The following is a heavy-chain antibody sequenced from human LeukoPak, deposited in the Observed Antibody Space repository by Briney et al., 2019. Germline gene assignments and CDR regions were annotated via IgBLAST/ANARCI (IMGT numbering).Heavy chain of an antibody. V-gene: IGHV4-34*01. D-gene: IGHD6-19*01. Sequence: SETLSLTCSVSGGSVSSDYWSWIRQPPGKGLEWIGEINHSGSTNYNPSLKSRVTISVDTSKNQFSLKLSSVTAADTAVYYCARGLAVAGTSFGDYWGQGTLVTVSS. CDR1: GGSVSSDY. J-gene: IGHJ4*02. CDR3: ARGLAVAGTSFGDY. CDR2: INHSGST.